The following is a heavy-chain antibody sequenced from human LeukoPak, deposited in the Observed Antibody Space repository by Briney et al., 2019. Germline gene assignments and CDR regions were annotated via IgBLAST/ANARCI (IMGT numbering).Heavy chain of an antibody. CDR2: ISAYNGNT. CDR1: GYTFTSYG. J-gene: IGHJ4*02. CDR3: ARDMGRYCSGGSCYGNFDY. V-gene: IGHV1-18*01. Sequence: GASVKVSCKASGYTFTSYGISWVRQAPGQGLEWMGWISAYNGNTNYAQKLQGRVTMTTDTSTSTACMELRSLRSDDTAVYYCARDMGRYCSGGSCYGNFDYWGQGTLVTVSS. D-gene: IGHD2-15*01.